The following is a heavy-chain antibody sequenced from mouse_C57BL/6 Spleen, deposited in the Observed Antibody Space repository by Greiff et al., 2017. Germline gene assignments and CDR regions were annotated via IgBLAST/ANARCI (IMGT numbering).Heavy chain of an antibody. CDR1: GYTFTSYW. CDR2: IDPSDSYT. CDR3: AIYYGAY. D-gene: IGHD1-1*01. V-gene: IGHV1-50*01. Sequence: QVQLQQPGAELVKPGASVKLSCKASGYTFTSYWMQWVKQRPGQGLEWIGEIDPSDSYTNYNQKFKGKATLTVDTSSSTAYMQLSSLTSEDSAVYYCAIYYGAYWGQGTLVTVSA. J-gene: IGHJ3*01.